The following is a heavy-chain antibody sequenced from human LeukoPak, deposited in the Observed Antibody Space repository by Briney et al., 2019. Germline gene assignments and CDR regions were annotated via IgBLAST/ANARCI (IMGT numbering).Heavy chain of an antibody. D-gene: IGHD2-21*02. CDR3: ARGVSGTYCGGDCYPGAFDI. CDR2: IGTAGDT. CDR1: GFTFSSYD. Sequence: GGSLRLSCAASGFTFSSYDMHWVRQATGKGLERVSAIGTAGDTYYPGSVKGRFTISRENAKNSLYLQMNSLRAGDTAVYYCARGVSGTYCGGDCYPGAFDIWGQGTMVTVSS. J-gene: IGHJ3*02. V-gene: IGHV3-13*01.